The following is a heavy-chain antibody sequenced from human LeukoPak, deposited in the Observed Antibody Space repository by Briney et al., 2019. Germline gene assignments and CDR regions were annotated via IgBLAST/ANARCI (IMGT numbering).Heavy chain of an antibody. V-gene: IGHV5-51*01. J-gene: IGHJ4*02. CDR3: ARHKRYYYDSSGYSHFDY. Sequence: QPGESLKISCKGSGYSFTSYWIGWVRQMPGKGLEWMGIIYPGDSDTRYSPSFQGQVTISADESISTAYLQWSSLKASDTAMYYCARHKRYYYDSSGYSHFDYWGQGTLVTVSS. CDR1: GYSFTSYW. D-gene: IGHD3-22*01. CDR2: IYPGDSDT.